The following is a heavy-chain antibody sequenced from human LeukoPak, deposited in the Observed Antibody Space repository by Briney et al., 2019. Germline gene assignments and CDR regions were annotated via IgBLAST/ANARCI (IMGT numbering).Heavy chain of an antibody. V-gene: IGHV4-4*02. J-gene: IGHJ4*02. D-gene: IGHD2-15*01. CDR1: GGSISSSNW. Sequence: SETLSLTCAVSGGSISSSNWWSWVRQPPGKGLEWIGEIYHSGSTNYNPSLKSRVTISVDKSKNQFSLKLSSVTAADTAVYYCAILPTGYCSGGSCYRDYWGQGTLVTVSS. CDR3: AILPTGYCSGGSCYRDY. CDR2: IYHSGST.